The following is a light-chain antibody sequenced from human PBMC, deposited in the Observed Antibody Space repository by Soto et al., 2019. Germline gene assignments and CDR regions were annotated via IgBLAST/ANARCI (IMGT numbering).Light chain of an antibody. Sequence: QSVLTQPASVSGSPGQSITISCTGTSSDVGGYNYVSWYQQHPGKAPKLMIYEVSNRPSGVSNRFSGSKSGNTASLTISGLQAEDEADYYCSSYTSSSTDYVFGTGTKVNVL. CDR1: SSDVGGYNY. CDR3: SSYTSSSTDYV. CDR2: EVS. J-gene: IGLJ1*01. V-gene: IGLV2-14*01.